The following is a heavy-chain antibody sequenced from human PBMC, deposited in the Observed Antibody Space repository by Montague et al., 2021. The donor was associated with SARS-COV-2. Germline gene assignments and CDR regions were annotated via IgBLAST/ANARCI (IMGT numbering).Heavy chain of an antibody. V-gene: IGHV4-39*01. D-gene: IGHD3-3*01. CDR3: ARHSGRDTIFGVVIIPDAFDI. J-gene: IGHJ3*02. Sequence: SETLSLTCTVSGGSISSSSYYWGWIRQPPGKGLEWIGGIYYSGSTYHNPTLKSPVTISADTSQNQFSLKLSSVTAADTAVYYCARHSGRDTIFGVVIIPDAFDIWGQGTMVTVSS. CDR2: IYYSGST. CDR1: GGSISSSSYY.